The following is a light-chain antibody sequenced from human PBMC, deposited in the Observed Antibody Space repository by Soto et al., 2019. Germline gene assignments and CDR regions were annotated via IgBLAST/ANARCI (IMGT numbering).Light chain of an antibody. CDR2: GAS. Sequence: EMVMTQSPAILSVSPGERATLSCRASQSVSSSYLAWYQQKPGQAPRLLIYGASSRATGIPDRFTGSGSGTDFTLTISSLEPEDFAVYYCQQRSNWPPITFGQGTRLET. V-gene: IGKV3D-20*02. CDR1: QSVSSSY. J-gene: IGKJ5*01. CDR3: QQRSNWPPIT.